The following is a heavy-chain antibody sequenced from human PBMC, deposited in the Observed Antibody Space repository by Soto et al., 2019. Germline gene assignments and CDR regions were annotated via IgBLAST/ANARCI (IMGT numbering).Heavy chain of an antibody. CDR1: GGSFSGYY. CDR3: ARGNPHYSDCSGGSCYSHWFDP. J-gene: IGHJ5*02. CDR2: INHSGST. V-gene: IGHV4-34*01. D-gene: IGHD2-15*01. Sequence: TLSLTCAVYGGSFSGYYWSWIRQPPGKGLEWIGEINHSGSTNYNPSLKSRVTISVDTSKNQFSLKLSSVTAADTAVYYCARGNPHYSDCSGGSCYSHWFDPWGQGTLVTVSS.